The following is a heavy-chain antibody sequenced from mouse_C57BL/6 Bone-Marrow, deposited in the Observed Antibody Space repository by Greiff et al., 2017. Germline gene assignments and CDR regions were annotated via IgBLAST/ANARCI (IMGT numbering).Heavy chain of an antibody. CDR3: TGTVVATFDY. Sequence: EVKVVESGGGLVQPGGSMKLSCAASGFTFSDAWMDWVRQSPEKGLEWVAEIRNKANNHATYYAESVKGRFTISRDDSKSSVYLQMNSLRAEDTGIYYCTGTVVATFDYWGQGTTLTVSS. J-gene: IGHJ2*01. V-gene: IGHV6-6*01. CDR2: IRNKANNHAT. D-gene: IGHD1-1*01. CDR1: GFTFSDAW.